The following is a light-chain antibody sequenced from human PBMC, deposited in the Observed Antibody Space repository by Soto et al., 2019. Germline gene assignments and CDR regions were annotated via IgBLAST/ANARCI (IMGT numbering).Light chain of an antibody. CDR1: SSDVGSYNL. CDR2: EGS. Sequence: QSALTQPASVSGSPGQSITTSCTGTSSDVGSYNLVSWYQQHPGKAPKLMIYEGSKRPSGVSNRFSGSKSGNTASLTISGLQAEDEADYYCCSYAGSSTSVFGTGTKVTVL. J-gene: IGLJ1*01. V-gene: IGLV2-23*01. CDR3: CSYAGSSTSV.